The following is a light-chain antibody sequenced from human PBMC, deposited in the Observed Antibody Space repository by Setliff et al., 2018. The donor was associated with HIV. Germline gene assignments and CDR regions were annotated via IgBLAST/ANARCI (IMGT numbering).Light chain of an antibody. Sequence: SVLTQPASVSGPPGQSITISCTGTTSDIGAFNFVSWYQQHPGKAPKLIIYEVNYRPSGVSTRFSGSKSGNTASLTNSGLQAEDEADYYCNSYRSRSTYVFGTGTKVTVL. V-gene: IGLV2-14*01. J-gene: IGLJ1*01. CDR3: NSYRSRSTYV. CDR2: EVN. CDR1: TSDIGAFNF.